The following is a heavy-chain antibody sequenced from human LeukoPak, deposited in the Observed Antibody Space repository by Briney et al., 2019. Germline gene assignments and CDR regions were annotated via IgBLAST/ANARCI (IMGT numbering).Heavy chain of an antibody. V-gene: IGHV3-23*01. CDR1: GFTFSSYG. CDR3: ARALYGDYYHYARAFDI. Sequence: GGSLRLSCAASGFTFSSYGMNWVRQAPGKGLEWVSAISGSGGSTYYADSVKGRFTISRDNSKNTLYLQMNSLRAEDTAVYYCARALYGDYYHYARAFDIWGQGTMVTVSS. CDR2: ISGSGGST. J-gene: IGHJ3*02. D-gene: IGHD4-17*01.